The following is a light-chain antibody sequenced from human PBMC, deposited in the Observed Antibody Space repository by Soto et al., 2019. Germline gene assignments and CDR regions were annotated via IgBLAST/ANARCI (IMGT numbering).Light chain of an antibody. V-gene: IGKV1-5*03. CDR2: KAS. CDR1: QSLSSW. J-gene: IGKJ3*01. Sequence: DIQMTQSPSTLSASVGDRVTITCRASQSLSSWLAWYQQKPGKAPKLLIYKASSSESGVPPRFSGNGSGTEFTLTISSLRPDDFAAYYCLQYNSYSFTFGPGTKVDIK. CDR3: LQYNSYSFT.